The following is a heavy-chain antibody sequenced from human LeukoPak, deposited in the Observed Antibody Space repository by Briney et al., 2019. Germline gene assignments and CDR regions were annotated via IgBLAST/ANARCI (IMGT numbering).Heavy chain of an antibody. D-gene: IGHD6-25*01. Sequence: MAGESLKISCKGSGYKFTTYWIAWMRQLPGQGLEWLGIIYPRDSDTRYSPSFEGQVSISVDTSIDTAYLQWSSVKASDTAMYYCARLLAAPYYINFWGQGTLVTVSS. CDR1: GYKFTTYW. CDR2: IYPRDSDT. V-gene: IGHV5-51*01. J-gene: IGHJ4*02. CDR3: ARLLAAPYYINF.